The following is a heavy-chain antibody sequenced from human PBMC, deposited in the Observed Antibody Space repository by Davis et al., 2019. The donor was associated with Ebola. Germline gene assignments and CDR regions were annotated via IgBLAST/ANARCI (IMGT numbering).Heavy chain of an antibody. D-gene: IGHD2-2*01. J-gene: IGHJ6*02. CDR2: INPSGGST. CDR3: ARAVVVPYYGMDV. CDR1: GYTFTSYY. V-gene: IGHV1-46*01. Sequence: ASVNVSCKASGYTFTSYYMHWVRQAPGQGLEWMGIINPSGGSTSYAQKFQGRVTMTRDTSTSTVYMELSSLRSEDTAVYYCARAVVVPYYGMDVWGQGTTVTVSS.